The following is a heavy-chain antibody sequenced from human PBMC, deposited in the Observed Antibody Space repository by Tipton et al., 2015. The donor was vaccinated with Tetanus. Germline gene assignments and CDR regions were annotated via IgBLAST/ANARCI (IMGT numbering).Heavy chain of an antibody. V-gene: IGHV4-31*03. J-gene: IGHJ4*02. CDR1: GVSIKSGGFY. D-gene: IGHD1-26*01. CDR2: ISHTGST. CDR3: SGRTLRWSRDY. Sequence: TLSLTCNVSGVSIKSGGFYWSWIRQLPGRGLEYIGLISHTGSTNYSPSLRSRLIMSVDTSTDQFSLHLTSVTAADTAVYYCSGRTLRWSRDYWGQGTRVTVSS.